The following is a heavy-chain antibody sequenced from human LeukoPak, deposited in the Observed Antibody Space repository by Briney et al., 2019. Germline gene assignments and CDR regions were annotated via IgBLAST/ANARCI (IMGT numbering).Heavy chain of an antibody. D-gene: IGHD3-22*01. CDR3: ARGSTYYDSSGQVPFDY. CDR1: GFTFSSYG. Sequence: GGSLRLSCAASGFTFSSYGMHWVRQAPGKGLEWVSYISSSSSTIYYADSVKGRFTISRDNAKNSLYLQMNSLRAEDTAVYYCARGSTYYDSSGQVPFDYWGQGTLVTVSS. CDR2: ISSSSSTI. V-gene: IGHV3-48*01. J-gene: IGHJ4*02.